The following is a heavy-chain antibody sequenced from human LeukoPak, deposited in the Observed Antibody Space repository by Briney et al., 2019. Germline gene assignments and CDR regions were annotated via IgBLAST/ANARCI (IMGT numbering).Heavy chain of an antibody. CDR2: ISSGSTFI. V-gene: IGHV3-21*01. CDR1: GFTFSSYA. CDR3: ARDRGVRGLIDDY. D-gene: IGHD3-10*01. Sequence: PGGSLRLSCAASGFTFSSYAMSWVRQAPGKGLEWVSSISSGSTFIYYADSVKGRFTISRDNAKNSLYLQMDSLRAEDTAVFYCARDRGVRGLIDDYWGQGTLVTVSS. J-gene: IGHJ4*02.